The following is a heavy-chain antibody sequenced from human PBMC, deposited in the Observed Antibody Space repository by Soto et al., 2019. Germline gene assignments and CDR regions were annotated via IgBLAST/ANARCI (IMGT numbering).Heavy chain of an antibody. CDR1: GCTFSSYA. CDR3: ARDRHYYYYYMDV. V-gene: IGHV3-64*01. CDR2: ISSNGGST. Sequence: GGSLRLSCAASGCTFSSYAMHWVHQAPGKGLEYVSAISSNGGSTYYANSVKGRFTISRDNSKNTLYLQMGSLRAEDMAVYYCARDRHYYYYYMDVWGKGTTVTVSS. J-gene: IGHJ6*03.